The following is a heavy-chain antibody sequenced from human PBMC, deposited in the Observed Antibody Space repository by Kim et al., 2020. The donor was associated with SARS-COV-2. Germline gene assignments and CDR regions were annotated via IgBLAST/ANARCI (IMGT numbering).Heavy chain of an antibody. CDR2: IYYSGST. V-gene: IGHV4-39*01. Sequence: SETLSLTCTVSGGSISSSSYYWGWIRQPPGKGLEWIGCIYYSGSTYYNPSLKSRVTISVDTSNNQFSLKLSFVTAADTAVYYCARHSSSQLHFDFWGGYYRGGGNWFDPWGQGTLVTLSS. CDR3: ARHSSSQLHFDFWGGYYRGGGNWFDP. D-gene: IGHD3-3*01. J-gene: IGHJ5*02. CDR1: GGSISSSSYY.